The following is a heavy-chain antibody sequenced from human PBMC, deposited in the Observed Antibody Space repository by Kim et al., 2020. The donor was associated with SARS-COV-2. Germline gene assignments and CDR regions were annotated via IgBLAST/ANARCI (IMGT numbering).Heavy chain of an antibody. Sequence: DSVKGRFTISRDNSKNTLYLQMNSLRAEDTAVYYCAKDRSSSWRQSFFDYWGQGTLVTVSS. V-gene: IGHV3-23*01. J-gene: IGHJ4*02. D-gene: IGHD6-13*01. CDR3: AKDRSSSWRQSFFDY.